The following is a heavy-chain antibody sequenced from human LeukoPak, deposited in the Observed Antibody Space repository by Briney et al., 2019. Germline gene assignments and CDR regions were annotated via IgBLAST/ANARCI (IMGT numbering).Heavy chain of an antibody. V-gene: IGHV3-23*01. CDR3: AKGPSGSYYFPPAY. CDR2: ISGSGGST. J-gene: IGHJ4*02. CDR1: GFTFSTYA. Sequence: GGSLRLSCAASGFTFSTYAMNWVRQAPGKGLEWVSAISGSGGSTYYADSVKGRFTISRDNSKNTLYLQMNSLRAEDTAVYYCAKGPSGSYYFPPAYWGQGTLVTVSS. D-gene: IGHD3-10*01.